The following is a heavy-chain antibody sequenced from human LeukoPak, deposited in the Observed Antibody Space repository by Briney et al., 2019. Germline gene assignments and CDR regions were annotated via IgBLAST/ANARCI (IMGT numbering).Heavy chain of an antibody. CDR1: GYTFTSYA. J-gene: IGHJ5*02. V-gene: IGHV1-3*01. D-gene: IGHD2-15*01. Sequence: ASVKVSCKASGYTFTSYAMHWVRQAPGHRLEWMGWINAGNDNTKYSQKFQGRVTITRDTSASTAYMELSSLRSEDTAVYYCARDLGYCTGGTCYPNWFDPWGQGTLVTVSS. CDR3: ARDLGYCTGGTCYPNWFDP. CDR2: INAGNDNT.